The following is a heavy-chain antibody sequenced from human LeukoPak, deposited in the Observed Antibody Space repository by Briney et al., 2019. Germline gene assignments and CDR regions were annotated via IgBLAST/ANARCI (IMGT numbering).Heavy chain of an antibody. V-gene: IGHV3-30*04. CDR1: GFTFSSYA. J-gene: IGHJ5*02. CDR3: ARGVAEQWLVQRWFDP. Sequence: GRSLRLSCAASGFTFSSYAMHWVRQAPGKGLEWVAVISYDGSNKYYADSVKGRFTISRDNSKNTLYLQMNSLRAEDTAVYYCARGVAEQWLVQRWFDPWGQGTLVTVFS. D-gene: IGHD6-19*01. CDR2: ISYDGSNK.